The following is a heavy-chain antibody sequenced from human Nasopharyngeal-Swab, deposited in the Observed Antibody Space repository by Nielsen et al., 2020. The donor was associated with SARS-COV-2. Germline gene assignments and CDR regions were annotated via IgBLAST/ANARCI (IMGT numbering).Heavy chain of an antibody. Sequence: SETLFLTCAVYGGSFSGYYWSWIRQPPGEGLEWIGEINHSGSTNYNPSLKSRVTISVDTSKNQFSLKLSSVTAADTAVYYCARGRWVVLMVYARYYFDYWGQGTLVTVSS. CDR3: ARGRWVVLMVYARYYFDY. J-gene: IGHJ4*02. V-gene: IGHV4-34*01. CDR2: INHSGST. D-gene: IGHD2-8*01. CDR1: GGSFSGYY.